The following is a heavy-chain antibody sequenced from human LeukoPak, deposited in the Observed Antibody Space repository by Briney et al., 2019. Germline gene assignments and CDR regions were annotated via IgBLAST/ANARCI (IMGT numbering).Heavy chain of an antibody. Sequence: GASVKVSCKASGYTFTSYGISWVRQAPGQGLEWMGWISAYNGNTNYAQKLQGRVTMTTDTSTSTAYMELRSLRSDDTAVYYCARYITMVRGGSWSDPWGQGTLVTVSS. J-gene: IGHJ5*02. D-gene: IGHD3-10*01. CDR3: ARYITMVRGGSWSDP. V-gene: IGHV1-18*01. CDR1: GYTFTSYG. CDR2: ISAYNGNT.